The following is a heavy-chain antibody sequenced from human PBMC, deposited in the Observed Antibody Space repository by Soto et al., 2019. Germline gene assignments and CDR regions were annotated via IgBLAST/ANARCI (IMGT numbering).Heavy chain of an antibody. V-gene: IGHV4-34*01. CDR2: IIHIRTT. CDR3: ARGKFYAYDF. Sequence: WLLQAAGMGLEWIGEIIHIRTTNYNPSANSRVTISLDRSTNQFSLRLTSVAAADTAVYFCARGKFYAYDFWGQGTMVTVSS. J-gene: IGHJ3*01.